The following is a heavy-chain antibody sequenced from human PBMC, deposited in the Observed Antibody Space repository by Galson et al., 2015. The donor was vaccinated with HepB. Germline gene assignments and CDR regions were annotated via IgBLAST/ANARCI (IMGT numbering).Heavy chain of an antibody. CDR3: ASLFEQWLVDY. CDR1: GGSISSSTYY. V-gene: IGHV4-39*01. Sequence: SETLSLTCTVSGGSISSSTYYWGWIRQPLGKGLEWIGTIFYGGSPYYNPSLNSRVTISVDTSKNQFSLKLSSVTAADTAVYYFASLFEQWLVDYWGQGTLVTVSS. CDR2: IFYGGSP. J-gene: IGHJ4*02. D-gene: IGHD6-19*01.